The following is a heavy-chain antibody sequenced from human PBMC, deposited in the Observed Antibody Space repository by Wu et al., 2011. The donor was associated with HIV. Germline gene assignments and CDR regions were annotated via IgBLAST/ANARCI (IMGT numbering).Heavy chain of an antibody. Sequence: QVHLVQSGAEVKKPGSSVKVSCKVSGDTFNNHAITWVRQAPGQGLDWMGGIITMFGTTNYPQRFQGRVTVSADESKTTVYMELTSLRSEDTAVYYCARRSGSYPDAFDIWGQGTMVTVSS. CDR2: IITMFGTT. V-gene: IGHV1-69*12. D-gene: IGHD1-26*01. CDR3: ARRSGSYPDAFDI. J-gene: IGHJ3*02. CDR1: GDTFNNHA.